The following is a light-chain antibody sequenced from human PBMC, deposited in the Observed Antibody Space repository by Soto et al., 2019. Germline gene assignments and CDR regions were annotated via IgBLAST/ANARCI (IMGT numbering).Light chain of an antibody. V-gene: IGKV3-20*01. Sequence: IVLTQSPCTLSLSPGERATLSCRASQSVSSSYLAWYQQKPGQAPRLLIYGASSRATGIPDRFSGSGSGTDFTLTISRLEPEDFAVYYCQQYRNWPRTFGQGTKVDIK. CDR3: QQYRNWPRT. CDR2: GAS. CDR1: QSVSSSY. J-gene: IGKJ1*01.